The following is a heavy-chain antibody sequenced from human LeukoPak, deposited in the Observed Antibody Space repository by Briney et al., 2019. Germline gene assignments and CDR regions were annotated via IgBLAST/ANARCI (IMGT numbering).Heavy chain of an antibody. CDR3: ARKMPFIAAAGNNWFDP. D-gene: IGHD6-13*01. Sequence: ASVKVSCKASGYTFTSYAMNWVRQAPGQGLEWMGWINTNTGNPTYAQGFTGRFVFSLDTSVSTAYLQISSLKAEDTAVYYCARKMPFIAAAGNNWFDPWGRGTLVTVSS. V-gene: IGHV7-4-1*02. CDR1: GYTFTSYA. CDR2: INTNTGNP. J-gene: IGHJ5*02.